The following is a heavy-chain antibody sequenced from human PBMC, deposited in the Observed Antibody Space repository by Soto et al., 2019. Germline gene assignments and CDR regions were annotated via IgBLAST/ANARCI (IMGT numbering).Heavy chain of an antibody. V-gene: IGHV1-18*01. D-gene: IGHD2-21*02. CDR1: GYTFTSYG. Sequence: ASVKVSWKASGYTFTSYGISWVRQAPGQGLEWMGWVSAYNGNTNYAQKLQGRVTMTTDTSTSTAYMELRSLRSDDTAVYYCARAQYCGGDCHSRFAPWGQGTLVTVSS. CDR3: ARAQYCGGDCHSRFAP. J-gene: IGHJ5*02. CDR2: VSAYNGNT.